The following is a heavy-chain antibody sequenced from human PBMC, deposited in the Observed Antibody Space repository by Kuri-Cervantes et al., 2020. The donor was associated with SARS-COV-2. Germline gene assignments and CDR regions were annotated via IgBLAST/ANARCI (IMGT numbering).Heavy chain of an antibody. J-gene: IGHJ5*02. V-gene: IGHV3-23*01. CDR1: GFSFSNFA. CDR2: ISGNADFT. CDR3: ARDPKLGLPPA. Sequence: GESLKISCAASGFSFSNFAMNWVRQAPGKGLEWVSLISGNADFTYYADSVKGRFTISRDNSKNTLYLQMDSLRAEDTAVYYCARDPKLGLPPAWGQGTLVTVSS. D-gene: IGHD1-7*01.